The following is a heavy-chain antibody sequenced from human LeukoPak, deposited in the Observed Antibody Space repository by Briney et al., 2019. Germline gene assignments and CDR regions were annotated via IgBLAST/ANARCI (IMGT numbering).Heavy chain of an antibody. J-gene: IGHJ4*02. Sequence: SQILSLTCTVSGGSISSGGYYWSWIRQHPGKGLEWIGYIYYSGSTYYNPSLKSRVTISVDTSKNQFSLKLSSVTAADTAVYYCAGGRVWLAFDSWGQGTLLTVSS. CDR3: AGGRVWLAFDS. V-gene: IGHV4-31*03. CDR1: GGSISSGGYY. D-gene: IGHD5-18*01. CDR2: IYYSGST.